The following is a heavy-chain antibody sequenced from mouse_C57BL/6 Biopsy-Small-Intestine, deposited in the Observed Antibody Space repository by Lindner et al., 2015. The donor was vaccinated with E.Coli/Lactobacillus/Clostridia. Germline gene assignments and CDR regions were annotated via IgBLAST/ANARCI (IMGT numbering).Heavy chain of an antibody. CDR2: FYPGSGSI. D-gene: IGHD2-4*01. J-gene: IGHJ2*01. Sequence: VQLQESGAELVKPGASVKLSCKASGYTFTEYTIHWVKQRSGQGLEWIGWFYPGSGSIKYNEKFKDKATLTADKSSSTVYMELSRLTSEDSAVYFCARREPPYDYDDGYYFDYWGQGTTLTASS. CDR3: ARREPPYDYDDGYYFDY. V-gene: IGHV1-62-2*01. CDR1: GYTFTEYT.